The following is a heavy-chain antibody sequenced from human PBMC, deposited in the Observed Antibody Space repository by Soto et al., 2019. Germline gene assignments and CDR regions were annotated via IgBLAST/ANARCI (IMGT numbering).Heavy chain of an antibody. J-gene: IGHJ4*02. CDR2: IWYDGSNK. Sequence: QVQLVESGGGVVQPGRSLRLSCAASGFTFSSYGMHWVRQAPGKGLEWVAVIWYDGSNKYYADSVKGRFTISRDNSKNTLYMQMNSLRAEDTAVYYCARDQHYGDYVVGYWGQGTLVTVSS. CDR1: GFTFSSYG. CDR3: ARDQHYGDYVVGY. V-gene: IGHV3-33*01. D-gene: IGHD4-17*01.